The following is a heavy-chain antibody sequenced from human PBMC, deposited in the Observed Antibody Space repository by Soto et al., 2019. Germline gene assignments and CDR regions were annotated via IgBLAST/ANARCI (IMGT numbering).Heavy chain of an antibody. J-gene: IGHJ4*02. CDR1: GGSISSGGYY. D-gene: IGHD6-19*01. V-gene: IGHV4-31*03. Sequence: PSETLSLTCTVSGGSISSGGYYWSWIRQHPGKGLEWIGYIYYSGSTYYNPSLKSRVTISVDTSKNQFSLKLSSVTAADTAVYYCARAPKRAWYYFDYWGQGTLVTVSS. CDR2: IYYSGST. CDR3: ARAPKRAWYYFDY.